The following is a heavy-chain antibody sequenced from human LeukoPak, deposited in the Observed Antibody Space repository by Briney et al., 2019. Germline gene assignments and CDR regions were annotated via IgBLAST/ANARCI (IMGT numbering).Heavy chain of an antibody. CDR2: IYYSGNS. Sequence: SETLSLTCNVSGGSISGHYWSWIRQPPGKGLEWIGYIYYSGNSNYNPSLKSRVTISVDTSKNQFSLKLSSVTAADTAVYYCARYYDSSGYYYAPGAFDIWGQGTMVTVSS. D-gene: IGHD3-22*01. CDR3: ARYYDSSGYYYAPGAFDI. CDR1: GGSISGHY. J-gene: IGHJ3*02. V-gene: IGHV4-59*11.